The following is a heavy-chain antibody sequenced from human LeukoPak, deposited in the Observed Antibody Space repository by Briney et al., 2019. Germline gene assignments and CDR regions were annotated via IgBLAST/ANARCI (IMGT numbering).Heavy chain of an antibody. V-gene: IGHV4-39*01. CDR2: IHSGGNT. Sequence: SETLSLTCAVYGGSFSSYYWGWLRQPPGKGLEWIGTIHSGGNTYYNPSLKSRVTISVDTSKNQLSVKLYSVTAADTAVYFCARPAGWLPRYYFEYWGQGTLVTVSS. D-gene: IGHD5-24*01. CDR1: GGSFSSYY. J-gene: IGHJ4*02. CDR3: ARPAGWLPRYYFEY.